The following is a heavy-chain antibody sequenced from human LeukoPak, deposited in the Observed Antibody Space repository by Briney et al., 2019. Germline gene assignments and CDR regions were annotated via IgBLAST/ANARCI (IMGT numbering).Heavy chain of an antibody. Sequence: GASVKVSCKASGYTFTSYGISWVRQAPGQGLEWMGWIGAYNGNTNYAQKLQGRVTMTTDTSTSTAYMELRSLRSDDTAVYYCARFERIDYYGSGSHFDYWGQGTLVTVSS. CDR2: IGAYNGNT. CDR1: GYTFTSYG. CDR3: ARFERIDYYGSGSHFDY. V-gene: IGHV1-18*04. J-gene: IGHJ4*02. D-gene: IGHD3-10*01.